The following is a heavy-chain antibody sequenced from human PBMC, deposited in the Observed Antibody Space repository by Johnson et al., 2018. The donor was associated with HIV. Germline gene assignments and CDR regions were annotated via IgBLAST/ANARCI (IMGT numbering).Heavy chain of an antibody. CDR1: GFTFSDYY. J-gene: IGHJ3*02. Sequence: QVQLVESGGGLVKPGGSLRLSCAASGFTFSDYYMSWIRQAPGKGLEWVSYISSSGSTIYYADSVKGRFTISRDNAKNSLYLQMNSLRAEDTAVYYCATLKGPRLHIAARRPDAFDIWCQGTMVTVSS. CDR3: ATLKGPRLHIAARRPDAFDI. V-gene: IGHV3-11*04. D-gene: IGHD6-6*01. CDR2: ISSSGSTI.